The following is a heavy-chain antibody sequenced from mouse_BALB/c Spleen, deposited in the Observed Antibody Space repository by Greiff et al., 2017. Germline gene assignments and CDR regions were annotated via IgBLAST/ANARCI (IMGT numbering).Heavy chain of an antibody. Sequence: VQLQRSGAELVKPGASVKLSCTASGFNIKDTYMHWVKQRPEQGLEWIGRIDPANGNTKYDPKFQGKATITADTSSDTAYLQLSSLTSEDTAVYYCASWDPAWFAYWGQGTLVTVSA. CDR3: ASWDPAWFAY. CDR1: GFNIKDTY. CDR2: IDPANGNT. D-gene: IGHD4-1*01. V-gene: IGHV14-3*02. J-gene: IGHJ3*01.